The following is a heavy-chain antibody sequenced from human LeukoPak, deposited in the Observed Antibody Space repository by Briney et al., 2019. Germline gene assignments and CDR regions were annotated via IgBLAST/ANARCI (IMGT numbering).Heavy chain of an antibody. CDR2: ISGNGGVI. D-gene: IGHD3-10*01. Sequence: GGSLRLSCAASGFTFSDNYMTWVRQAPGKGLEWLSYISGNGGVIQYADSVKGRFTISRDNSKNTLYLQMNSLRAEDTAVYYCAKDHWLARNDAFDIWGQGTMVTVSS. V-gene: IGHV3-11*01. CDR1: GFTFSDNY. J-gene: IGHJ3*02. CDR3: AKDHWLARNDAFDI.